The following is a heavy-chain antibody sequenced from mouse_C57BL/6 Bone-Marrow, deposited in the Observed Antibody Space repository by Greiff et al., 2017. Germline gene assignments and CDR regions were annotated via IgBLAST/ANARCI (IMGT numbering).Heavy chain of an antibody. CDR2: IYPRSGNT. CDR3: ARSSIVTTG. CDR1: GYTFTSYG. Sequence: VQLVESGAELARPGASVKLSCKASGYTFTSYGISWVKQRTGQGLVWIGEIYPRSGNTYYNEKFKGKATLTADKSSSTAYMELRSLTSEDSAVYFCARSSIVTTGWGQGTTLTVSS. D-gene: IGHD2-5*01. J-gene: IGHJ2*01. V-gene: IGHV1-81*01.